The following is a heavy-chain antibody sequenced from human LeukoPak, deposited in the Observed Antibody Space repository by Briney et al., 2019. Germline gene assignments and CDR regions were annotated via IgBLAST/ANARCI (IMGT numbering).Heavy chain of an antibody. CDR1: GGSISSGDYY. V-gene: IGHV4-30-4*01. J-gene: IGHJ4*02. CDR2: IYYSGST. D-gene: IGHD3-10*01. CDR3: ARGGIVVHYYGSGSSLGY. Sequence: SETLSLTCTVSGGSISSGDYYWSWIRQPPGKGLEWIGYIYYSGSTYYNPSLKSRVTISVDTSKNQFSLKLSSVTAADTAVYYCARGGIVVHYYGSGSSLGYWGQGTLVTVSS.